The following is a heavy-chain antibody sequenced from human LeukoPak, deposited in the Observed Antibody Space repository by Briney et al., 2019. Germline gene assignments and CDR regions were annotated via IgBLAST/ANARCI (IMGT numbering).Heavy chain of an antibody. D-gene: IGHD5-24*01. CDR1: GGSINSYY. CDR3: ARGGYNHNWFDP. J-gene: IGHJ5*02. Sequence: KPSETLSLTCTVSGGSINSYYWSWIRQPPGKELEWIGDIYYSGDTNYNPSLKSRVTISVDTSKNQFSLKLSSVTAADTAVYYCARGGYNHNWFDPWGQGTLVTVSS. V-gene: IGHV4-59*12. CDR2: IYYSGDT.